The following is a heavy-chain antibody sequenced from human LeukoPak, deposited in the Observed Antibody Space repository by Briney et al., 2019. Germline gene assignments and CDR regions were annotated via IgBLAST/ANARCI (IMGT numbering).Heavy chain of an antibody. CDR1: GFTFGDYG. Sequence: GGSLRLSCTASGFTFGDYGMSWFRQAPGKGLEWVGRIKSKTDGGTTDYAAPVKGRFTISRGDSKNTLYLQMNSLKTEDTAVYYCTTRPYYYDSSGYYWGDYWGQGTLVTVSS. CDR3: TTRPYYYDSSGYYWGDY. D-gene: IGHD3-22*01. CDR2: IKSKTDGGTT. J-gene: IGHJ4*02. V-gene: IGHV3-15*01.